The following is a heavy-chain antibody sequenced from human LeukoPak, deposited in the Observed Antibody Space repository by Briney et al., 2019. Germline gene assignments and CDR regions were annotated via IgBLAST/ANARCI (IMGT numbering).Heavy chain of an antibody. J-gene: IGHJ1*01. V-gene: IGHV4-59*11. CDR2: IYYSGST. Sequence: PSETLSLTCTVSGGSISSHYWSWIRQPPGKGLEWIGYIYYSGSTNYNPSLKSRVTVSVDASKNQFSLKLSSVTAADTAVYYCARAEVTPNRKYYFQHWGQGTLVTVSS. D-gene: IGHD4-23*01. CDR1: GGSISSHY. CDR3: ARAEVTPNRKYYFQH.